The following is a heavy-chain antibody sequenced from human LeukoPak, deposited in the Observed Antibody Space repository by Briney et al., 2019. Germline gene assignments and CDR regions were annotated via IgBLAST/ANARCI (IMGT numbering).Heavy chain of an antibody. Sequence: PSETLSLTCTVSGGSISSYYWSWIRQPPGKGLEWIGEINHSVSTNYNPSLKSRVTISVDTSKNQFSLKLSSVTAADTAVYYCARSTLWRGHAFYIWGQGTMVTVSS. CDR1: GGSISSYY. CDR3: ARSTLWRGHAFYI. D-gene: IGHD3-16*01. J-gene: IGHJ3*02. V-gene: IGHV4-34*01. CDR2: INHSVST.